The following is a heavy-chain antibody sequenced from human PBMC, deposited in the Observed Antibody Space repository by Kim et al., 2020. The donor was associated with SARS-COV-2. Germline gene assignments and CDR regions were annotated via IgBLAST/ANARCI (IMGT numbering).Heavy chain of an antibody. D-gene: IGHD3-22*01. CDR3: ARVGSYYDGDY. Sequence: SETLSLTFTVSGGSISSYYWSWIRQPPGKGLEWIGYIYYSGGTNYNPSLKSRVTISVDTSKNQFSLKLSSVTAADTAVYYCARVGSYYDGDYWGQGTLAT. V-gene: IGHV4-59*01. CDR2: IYYSGGT. J-gene: IGHJ4*02. CDR1: GGSISSYY.